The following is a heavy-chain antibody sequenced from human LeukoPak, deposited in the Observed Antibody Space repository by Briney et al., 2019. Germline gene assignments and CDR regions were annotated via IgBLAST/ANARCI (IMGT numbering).Heavy chain of an antibody. Sequence: SETLSLTCTVSGGSINYYYWMWIRQPPGKGLEWIGYIYYSGGTHYNPSLKSRVTMLVDTSKNQFSLKLSSVTAADTAVYYCARVESSGWYVLDYWGQGTLVTVSS. J-gene: IGHJ4*02. CDR3: ARVESSGWYVLDY. D-gene: IGHD6-19*01. CDR1: GGSINYYY. CDR2: IYYSGGT. V-gene: IGHV4-59*01.